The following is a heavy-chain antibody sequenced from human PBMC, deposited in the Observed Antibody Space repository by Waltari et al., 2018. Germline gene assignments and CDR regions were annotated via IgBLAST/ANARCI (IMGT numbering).Heavy chain of an antibody. CDR1: GYTFTSYE. V-gene: IGHV1-8*01. CDR2: MNPNSGNT. CDR3: ARGRPGYCSSTSCYGFDY. D-gene: IGHD2-2*01. Sequence: VQLVQSGAEVKKPGASVKVSCKAPGYTFTSYEINWVRQATGQGLEWMGWMNPNSGNTGYAQKFQGRVTMTRNTSISTAYMELSSLRSEDTAVYYCARGRPGYCSSTSCYGFDYWGQGTLVTVSS. J-gene: IGHJ4*02.